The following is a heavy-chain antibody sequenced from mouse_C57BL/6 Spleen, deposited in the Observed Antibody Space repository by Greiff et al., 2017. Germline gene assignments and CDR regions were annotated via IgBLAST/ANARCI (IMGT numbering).Heavy chain of an antibody. CDR2: IYPGSGST. CDR3: AREGGYSNYED. Sequence: QVQLQQPGAELVKPGASVKMSCKASGYTFTSYWLTWVKQRPGQGLEWIGDIYPGSGSTNYNEKFKSKATLTVDTSSSTAYMQLSSLTSEDSAVYYWAREGGYSNYEDWGQGTLVTVSA. D-gene: IGHD2-5*01. J-gene: IGHJ3*01. CDR1: GYTFTSYW. V-gene: IGHV1-55*01.